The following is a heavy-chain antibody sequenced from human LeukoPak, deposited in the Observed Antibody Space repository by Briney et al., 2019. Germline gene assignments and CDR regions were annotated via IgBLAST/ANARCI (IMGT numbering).Heavy chain of an antibody. J-gene: IGHJ4*02. CDR1: GYTFTTYA. V-gene: IGHV1-3*03. CDR2: INADDGNT. D-gene: IGHD2-8*01. CDR3: ARDLGYCTNGVCHTRFDY. Sequence: GASVKVSCKTSGYTFTTYAIHWVRQAPGQRLEWVGLINADDGNTRYSQGFQGRVTITRDTSANTAYMELSSLRFEDTAVYYCARDLGYCTNGVCHTRFDYWGQGTLVAVSS.